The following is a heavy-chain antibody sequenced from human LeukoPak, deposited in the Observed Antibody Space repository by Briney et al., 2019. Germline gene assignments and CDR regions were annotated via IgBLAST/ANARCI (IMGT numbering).Heavy chain of an antibody. Sequence: ESGPTLGNPTQTLTLTCTFSGFSLSTSGMRVSWIRQPPGKALEWLARIDWDDDKFYSTSLKTRLTISKDTSKNQVVLTMTNMDPVDTATYYCARIRSSNWAYYFDYWGQGTLVTVSS. D-gene: IGHD6-13*01. CDR1: GFSLSTSGMR. J-gene: IGHJ4*02. CDR2: IDWDDDK. CDR3: ARIRSSNWAYYFDY. V-gene: IGHV2-70*04.